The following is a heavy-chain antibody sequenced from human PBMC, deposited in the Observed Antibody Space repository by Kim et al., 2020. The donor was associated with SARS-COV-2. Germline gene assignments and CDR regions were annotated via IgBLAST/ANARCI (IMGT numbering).Heavy chain of an antibody. J-gene: IGHJ6*02. V-gene: IGHV1-8*01. D-gene: IGHD5-18*01. CDR3: ARVNIVGYSYGYYYYYGMDV. CDR1: GYTFTSYD. CDR2: MNPNSGNT. Sequence: ASVKVSCKASGYTFTSYDINWVRQATGQGLEWMGWMNPNSGNTGYAQKFQGRVTMTRNTSISTAYMELSSLRSEDTAVYYCARVNIVGYSYGYYYYYGMDVWGQGTTVTVSS.